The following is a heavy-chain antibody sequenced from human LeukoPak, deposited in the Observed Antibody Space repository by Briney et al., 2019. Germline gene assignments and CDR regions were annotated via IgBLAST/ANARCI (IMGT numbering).Heavy chain of an antibody. CDR2: ISGSGGST. V-gene: IGHV3-23*01. Sequence: PGGSLRLSCAASGFTFSSYAMSWVRQAPGKGLEWVSAISGSGGSTYYADSVKGRFTISRDNSKNTLYLQMNSLRAEDAAVYYCAVVVITTEYFQHWGQGTLVTVSS. D-gene: IGHD3-22*01. J-gene: IGHJ1*01. CDR3: AVVVITTEYFQH. CDR1: GFTFSSYA.